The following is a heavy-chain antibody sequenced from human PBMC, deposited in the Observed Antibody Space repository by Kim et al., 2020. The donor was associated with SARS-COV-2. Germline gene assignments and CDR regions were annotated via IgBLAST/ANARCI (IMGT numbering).Heavy chain of an antibody. Sequence: GGSLRLFCAASGFTFRIYDMSWVRQAPGKGLEWVSALSASGFSTFYADSVKGRFTISRDNSENTLYLQMNNLRAEDTAVYHCARARLSRNGTRWFDPWGQGTLVTVSS. CDR1: GFTFRIYD. CDR3: ARARLSRNGTRWFDP. J-gene: IGHJ5*02. V-gene: IGHV3-23*01. CDR2: LSASGFST. D-gene: IGHD2-8*01.